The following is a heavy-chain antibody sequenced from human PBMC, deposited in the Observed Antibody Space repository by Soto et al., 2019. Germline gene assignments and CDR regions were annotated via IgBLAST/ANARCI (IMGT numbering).Heavy chain of an antibody. V-gene: IGHV4-59*01. Sequence: SETLSLTCTVSAGSITTSYWSWIRQPLGKALEWIGYISYRGSTNYNPSLKSRLTISIDTSKSQISLKLTSMTTADTAVYYCASSGIVGREVNTWFDPWGQGTMVTVSS. CDR1: AGSITTSY. CDR2: ISYRGST. D-gene: IGHD3-10*01. CDR3: ASSGIVGREVNTWFDP. J-gene: IGHJ3*01.